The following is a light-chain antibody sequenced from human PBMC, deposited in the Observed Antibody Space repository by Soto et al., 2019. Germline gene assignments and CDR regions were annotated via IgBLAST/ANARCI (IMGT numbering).Light chain of an antibody. Sequence: QSVLTQPPSVYGASRQRVTISCTGSSSNIGAGYDVHWYQQLPGTAPKLLIYGNSNRPSGVPDRFSGSKSGTSASLAITGLQAEDEADYYCQSYDSSLSGSGVFGGGTKLTVL. CDR1: SSNIGAGYD. CDR2: GNS. J-gene: IGLJ2*01. V-gene: IGLV1-40*01. CDR3: QSYDSSLSGSGV.